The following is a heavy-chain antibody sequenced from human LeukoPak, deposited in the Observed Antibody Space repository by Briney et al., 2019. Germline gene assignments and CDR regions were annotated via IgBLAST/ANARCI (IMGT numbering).Heavy chain of an antibody. Sequence: SETLPLTCTVSGGSISSSSYYWGWIRQPPGKGLESIGNIYYTGSTYYNPSLKSRVTMSADTSKNQFSLKLSSVTAADTAVYYCARRAGSGSRFTHYYYYYYMDVWDKGTTVTISS. V-gene: IGHV4-39*07. CDR2: IYYTGST. D-gene: IGHD3-10*01. CDR3: ARRAGSGSRFTHYYYYYYMDV. CDR1: GGSISSSSYY. J-gene: IGHJ6*03.